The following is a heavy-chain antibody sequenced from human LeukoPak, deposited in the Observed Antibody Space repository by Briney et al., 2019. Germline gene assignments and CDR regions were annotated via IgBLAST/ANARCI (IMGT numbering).Heavy chain of an antibody. CDR3: AREGSSGAWHFDS. CDR1: GGSISSNY. CDR2: IYHSGST. V-gene: IGHV4-59*01. D-gene: IGHD2-21*01. Sequence: PSETLSLTCTVSGGSISSNYWSWIRHPPGKGLEYIAYIYHSGSTSYNPSLKSRVTISIDTSKNQFSLKLTSVTAADTAVYYCAREGSSGAWHFDSWGQGTLVSVSS. J-gene: IGHJ4*02.